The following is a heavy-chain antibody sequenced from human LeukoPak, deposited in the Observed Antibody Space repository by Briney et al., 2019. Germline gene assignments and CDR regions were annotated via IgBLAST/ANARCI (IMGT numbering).Heavy chain of an antibody. CDR1: GFTLRSYG. Sequence: PGGSLRLSCAGSGFTLRSYGMHWVRQAPGKGLEWVAVIWYDGSNKYYADSVKGRFTISRDNSKNTLYLQMNSLRAEDTAVYYCAKDAPGYSSGWFWVDYWGQGTLVTVSS. J-gene: IGHJ4*02. CDR3: AKDAPGYSSGWFWVDY. CDR2: IWYDGSNK. V-gene: IGHV3-30*02. D-gene: IGHD6-19*01.